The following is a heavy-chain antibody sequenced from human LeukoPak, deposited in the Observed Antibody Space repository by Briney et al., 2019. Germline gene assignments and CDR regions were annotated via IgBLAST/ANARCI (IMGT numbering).Heavy chain of an antibody. CDR2: IYYSGTT. CDR3: ARLFPSCTKTTCDFDY. Sequence: SETLSLTCTVSGGSISSSSYDWGWIRQPPGKGLEWIGRIYYSGTTYYNPPLKSRVTISVDASKDQVSLKLNSVTAADTAVYYCARLFPSCTKTTCDFDYWGQGTLVSVSS. V-gene: IGHV4-39*01. D-gene: IGHD2-8*01. J-gene: IGHJ4*02. CDR1: GGSISSSSYD.